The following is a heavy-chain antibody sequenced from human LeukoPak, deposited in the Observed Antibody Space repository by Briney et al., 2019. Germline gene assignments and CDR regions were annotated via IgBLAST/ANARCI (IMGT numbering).Heavy chain of an antibody. J-gene: IGHJ4*02. CDR3: ARVRWDSSSSEDY. CDR1: GGTFSGYY. D-gene: IGHD6-6*01. CDR2: INHSGST. V-gene: IGHV4-34*01. Sequence: MSSETLSLTCAVYGGTFSGYYWSWIRQPPGEGLEWIGEINHSGSTNYTPSLKSRVTISVDTSKNQFSLRLTSVTAADTAIYYCARVRWDSSSSEDYWSQGTLVTVSS.